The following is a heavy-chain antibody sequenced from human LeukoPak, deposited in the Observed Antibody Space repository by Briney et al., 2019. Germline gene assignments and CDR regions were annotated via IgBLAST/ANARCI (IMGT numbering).Heavy chain of an antibody. J-gene: IGHJ4*02. CDR3: ARQGVGATDF. V-gene: IGHV4-39*01. D-gene: IGHD1-26*01. CDR2: IFYSGST. Sequence: SETLSLTCSVSGGSINSYGHYWAWIRQPPGKRPEWIGSIFYSGSTHYNPSLQSRITISADTSKGQFSLKLSSVTAADTAVYYCARQGVGATDFWGQGSLVTVSS. CDR1: GGSINSYGHY.